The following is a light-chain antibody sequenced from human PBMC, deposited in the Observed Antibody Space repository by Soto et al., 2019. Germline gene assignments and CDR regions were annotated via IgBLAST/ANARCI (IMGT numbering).Light chain of an antibody. Sequence: DIQMTQSPSSLSASVGDRVTITCRASQSISHWLAWYQQKPGKAPKFLIYDASSLESGVPSRFSGSGSGTEFTLTISSLQSEDFAVYYCQQYDNWPWTFGQGTKVDI. J-gene: IGKJ1*01. CDR3: QQYDNWPWT. CDR2: DAS. CDR1: QSISHW. V-gene: IGKV1-5*01.